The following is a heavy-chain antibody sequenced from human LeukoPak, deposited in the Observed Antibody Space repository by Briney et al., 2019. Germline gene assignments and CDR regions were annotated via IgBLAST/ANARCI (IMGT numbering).Heavy chain of an antibody. CDR2: IKQDGSEK. J-gene: IGHJ4*02. V-gene: IGHV3-7*01. Sequence: GGSLRLSCAAPGFTFSSYWMSWVRQAPGKGLEWVANIKQDGSEKYYVDSVKGRFTISRDNAKNSLYLQMNSLRAEDTAVYYCARETLGDYVDYWGQGTLVTGSS. D-gene: IGHD3-16*01. CDR3: ARETLGDYVDY. CDR1: GFTFSSYW.